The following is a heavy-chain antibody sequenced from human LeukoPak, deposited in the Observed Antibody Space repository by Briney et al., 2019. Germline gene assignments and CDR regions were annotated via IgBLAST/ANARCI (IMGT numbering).Heavy chain of an antibody. V-gene: IGHV3-7*01. J-gene: IGHJ3*02. CDR3: ARVSPSSDQPHAFDI. CDR1: GFTFSSYW. D-gene: IGHD2-2*01. Sequence: PGGSLRLSCAGSGFTFSSYWMSWVRQAPGKGLEWVASIKRDGSEEYVDSVKGRFTISRDNAKNSVYLQMNSLRAEDTAVYYCARVSPSSDQPHAFDIWGQGTMVTVSS. CDR2: IKRDGSE.